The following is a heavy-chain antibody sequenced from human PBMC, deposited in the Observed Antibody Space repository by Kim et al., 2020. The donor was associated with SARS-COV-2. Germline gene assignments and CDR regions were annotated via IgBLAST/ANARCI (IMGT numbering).Heavy chain of an antibody. CDR3: ARAGIAVTAFDY. CDR1: GDSITSGGYY. CDR2: IYYTGTT. J-gene: IGHJ4*02. D-gene: IGHD3-22*01. V-gene: IGHV4-31*03. Sequence: SETLSLTCTVSGDSITSGGYYWSWIRQHPGKGLEWIGYIYYTGTTFYNPSLKGRLTISLDTSTNQFSLKLGSVTAADTAVYYCARAGIAVTAFDYWGQGTLVTVSS.